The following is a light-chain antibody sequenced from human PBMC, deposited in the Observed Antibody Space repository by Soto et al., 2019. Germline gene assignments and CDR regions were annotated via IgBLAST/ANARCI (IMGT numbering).Light chain of an antibody. CDR1: QSVSSN. V-gene: IGKV3-15*01. CDR2: GAS. CDR3: QQYNNWPPWT. J-gene: IGKJ1*01. Sequence: EIVMTQSPATLSVSPGERATLSCRASQSVSSNLAWYQQKPGQAPRLPIYGASTRATGIPARFSGSGSGTVFTLTISSLQSEDFAVYYCQQYNNWPPWTFGQGTKVDIK.